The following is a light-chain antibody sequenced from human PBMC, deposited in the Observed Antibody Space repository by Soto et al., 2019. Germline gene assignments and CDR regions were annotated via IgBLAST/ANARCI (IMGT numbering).Light chain of an antibody. J-gene: IGLJ1*01. CDR3: CSYAGSSTYV. CDR1: SSDVGSYNL. Sequence: QSALPQPASVSGSPRQSITISCPGTSSDVGSYNLVSWYQQHPGKAPKLMIYEGSKRPSGVSNRFSGSKSGNTASLTISGLEDEDEADYYCCSYAGSSTYVFGNGSKATGL. V-gene: IGLV2-23*01. CDR2: EGS.